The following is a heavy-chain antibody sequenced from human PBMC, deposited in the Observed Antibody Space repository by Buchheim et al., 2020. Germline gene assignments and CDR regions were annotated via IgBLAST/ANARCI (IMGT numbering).Heavy chain of an antibody. D-gene: IGHD2-15*01. CDR2: INHSGST. Sequence: QVQLQQWGAGLLKPSETLSLTCAVYGGSFSGYYWSWIRQPPGKGLEWVGEINHSGSTNYNPSLKSRVTITVDTSKNQLSLKLSSVTAADTAVYYCAGGRGSRYYYYYYMDVWGKGTT. CDR3: AGGRGSRYYYYYYMDV. J-gene: IGHJ6*03. CDR1: GGSFSGYY. V-gene: IGHV4-34*01.